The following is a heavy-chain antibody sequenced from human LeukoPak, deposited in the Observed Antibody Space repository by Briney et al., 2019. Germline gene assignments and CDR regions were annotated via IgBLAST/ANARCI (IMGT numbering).Heavy chain of an antibody. CDR1: GYTFTDNY. Sequence: ASVKVSCKPSGYTFTDNYIHWVRQAPGQGLEWMGWINPNSGGTNYAQKFQGRVTMTRNTSINTAYMELSRLRSDDTAVYYCARGLRGSPAFDYWGQGTLVTVSS. V-gene: IGHV1-2*02. J-gene: IGHJ4*02. CDR3: ARGLRGSPAFDY. CDR2: INPNSGGT. D-gene: IGHD2-2*01.